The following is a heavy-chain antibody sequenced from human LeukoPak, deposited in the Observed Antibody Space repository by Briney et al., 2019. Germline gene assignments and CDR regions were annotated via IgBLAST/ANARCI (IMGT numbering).Heavy chain of an antibody. Sequence: GGSLRLSCIASGFSFSGHWMHWARQLPGKGLVWVSRISPTGSTTSYADSVKGRFTVSRDNAKNTLYLQMNSLRAEDTAVYYCAKGGDSKGYDYWGQGTLVTVSS. CDR3: AKGGDSKGYDY. CDR2: ISPTGSTT. CDR1: GFSFSGHW. V-gene: IGHV3-74*01. D-gene: IGHD7-27*01. J-gene: IGHJ4*02.